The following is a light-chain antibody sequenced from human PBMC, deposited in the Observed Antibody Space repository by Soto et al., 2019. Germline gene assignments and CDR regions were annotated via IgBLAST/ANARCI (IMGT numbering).Light chain of an antibody. CDR2: AAS. CDR3: QQSYTAPWT. Sequence: DIRMTQSPSSLSASIRDRVSITCRASQNITTCLHWYQQRPGRSPNLLIYAASHLQNGVPSRFSGSGSGPDFTLTIDSLQPEDFATYYCQQSYTAPWTFGQGTKVESK. CDR1: QNITTC. V-gene: IGKV1-39*01. J-gene: IGKJ1*01.